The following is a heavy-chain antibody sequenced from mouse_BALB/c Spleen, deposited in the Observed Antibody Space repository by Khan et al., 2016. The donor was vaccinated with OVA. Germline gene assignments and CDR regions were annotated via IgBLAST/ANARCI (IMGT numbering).Heavy chain of an antibody. CDR1: GFSLTNYG. CDR2: IWSGGST. V-gene: IGHV2-2*02. CDR3: ARNYDYDEGLAY. J-gene: IGHJ3*01. D-gene: IGHD2-4*01. Sequence: QVQLKESGPGLVQPSQSLSITCTVSGFSLTNYGVHWVRQSPGKGLEWLGLIWSGGSTDYNAAFISRLSISKDNSKSQVFFKMNSLQANDTAIYYCARNYDYDEGLAYWGQGTLVTVSA.